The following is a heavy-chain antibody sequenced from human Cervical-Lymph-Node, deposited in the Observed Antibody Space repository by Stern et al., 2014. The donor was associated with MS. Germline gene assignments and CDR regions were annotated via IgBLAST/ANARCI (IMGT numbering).Heavy chain of an antibody. Sequence: VQLVESGGGVVQPGTSLRLSCAASGFAFNTYSMHWVRQAPGKGLEWVAVISYDGGNKYYADSVKGRLTISRDNSKNTLYLQINSLRAEDTAVYYCASVYASSSDSDWWGQGTLVTVSS. D-gene: IGHD6-6*01. CDR2: ISYDGGNK. CDR1: GFAFNTYS. CDR3: ASVYASSSDSDW. J-gene: IGHJ4*02. V-gene: IGHV3-30-3*01.